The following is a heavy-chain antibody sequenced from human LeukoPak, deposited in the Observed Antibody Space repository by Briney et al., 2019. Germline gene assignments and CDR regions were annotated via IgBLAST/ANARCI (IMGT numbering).Heavy chain of an antibody. CDR1: EFTFGSYA. CDR3: ARDRGIVGTTGYYYMDV. Sequence: GGSLRLSCAASEFTFGSYAMSWVREAPGKGLEWVSAISGSGGSTYYADSVKGRFTISRDNAKNSLYLQMNSLRAEDTAVYYCARDRGIVGTTGYYYMDVWGKGTTVTVSS. J-gene: IGHJ6*03. CDR2: ISGSGGST. V-gene: IGHV3-23*01. D-gene: IGHD1-26*01.